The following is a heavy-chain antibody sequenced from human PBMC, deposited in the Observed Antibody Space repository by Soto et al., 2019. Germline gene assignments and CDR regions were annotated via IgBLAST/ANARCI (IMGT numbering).Heavy chain of an antibody. J-gene: IGHJ6*02. D-gene: IGHD3-16*01. V-gene: IGHV3-30*18. CDR3: AKDRWGDHYCYYGMDV. CDR2: ISYDGSNK. CDR1: GFTFSSYG. Sequence: QVQLVESGGGVVQPGRSLRLSCAASGFTFSSYGMHWVRQAPGKGLEWVAVISYDGSNKYYADSVKGRFTISRDNSKNPLYLQMNSLRAEDTAVYYCAKDRWGDHYCYYGMDVWGQGTTVTVSS.